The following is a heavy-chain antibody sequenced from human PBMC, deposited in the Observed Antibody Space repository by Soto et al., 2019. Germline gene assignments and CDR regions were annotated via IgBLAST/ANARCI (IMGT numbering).Heavy chain of an antibody. CDR1: GYSFTSYW. CDR3: ARTSAAGKYYYGMVV. V-gene: IGHV5-51*01. Sequence: GESLKISCKGSGYSFTSYWIGLVRQMPGKGLEWMGIIYPGDSDTRYSPSFQGQVTISADKSISTAYLQWSSLKASDTAMYYCARTSAAGKYYYGMVVWGQGTTVTVSS. J-gene: IGHJ6*02. D-gene: IGHD6-13*01. CDR2: IYPGDSDT.